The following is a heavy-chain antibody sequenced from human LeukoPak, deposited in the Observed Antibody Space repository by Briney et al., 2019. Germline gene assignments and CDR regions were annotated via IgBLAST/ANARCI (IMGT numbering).Heavy chain of an antibody. CDR1: GFTFSNYA. D-gene: IGHD3-22*01. V-gene: IGHV3-23*01. CDR2: ISGSGGST. CDR3: AKCYYDSSGYYFGAFDI. J-gene: IGHJ3*02. Sequence: PGGSLRLSCAASGFTFSNYAMSWVRQAPGKGLEWVSAISGSGGSTYYADSVKGRFTISRDNSKNTLYLQMNSLRAEDTAVYYCAKCYYDSSGYYFGAFDIWGQGTMVPVSS.